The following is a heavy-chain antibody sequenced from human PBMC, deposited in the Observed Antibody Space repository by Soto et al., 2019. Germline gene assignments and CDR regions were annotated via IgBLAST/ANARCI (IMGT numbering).Heavy chain of an antibody. J-gene: IGHJ6*02. CDR3: ARPFYYYGSEYYGMDV. Sequence: GGSLRLSCAASGFTFSSYWMHWVRQAPGKGLVWVSRINSDGSSTSYADSVKGRFTISRDNAKNTLYLQMNSLRAEDTAVYYCARPFYYYGSEYYGMDVWGQGTMVTVSS. V-gene: IGHV3-74*01. CDR1: GFTFSSYW. CDR2: INSDGSST. D-gene: IGHD3-10*01.